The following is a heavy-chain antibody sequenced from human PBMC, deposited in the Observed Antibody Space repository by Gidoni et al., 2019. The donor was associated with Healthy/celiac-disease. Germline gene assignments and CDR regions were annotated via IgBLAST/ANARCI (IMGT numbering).Heavy chain of an antibody. CDR1: GYSISSGYY. CDR3: ARDPSGFGELSPFDY. V-gene: IGHV4-38-2*02. D-gene: IGHD3-10*01. J-gene: IGHJ4*02. CDR2: IYHSGST. Sequence: QVQLQESGPGLVKPSETLSLTCAVSGYSISSGYYWGWIRQPPGKGLEWIGSIYHSGSTYYNPSLKSRVTISVDTSKNQFSLKLSSVTAADTAVYYCARDPSGFGELSPFDYWGQGTLVTVSS.